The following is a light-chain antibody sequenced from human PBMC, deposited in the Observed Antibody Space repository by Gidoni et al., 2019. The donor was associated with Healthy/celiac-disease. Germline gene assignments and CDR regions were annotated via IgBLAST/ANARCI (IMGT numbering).Light chain of an antibody. CDR3: SSYAGSNNFEV. J-gene: IGLJ2*01. V-gene: IGLV2-8*01. CDR1: SSDVGGYNY. Sequence: QSALTQPPSASRSPGPSVTISCTGTSSDVGGYNYGSWYHQHPGKAPKLMIYEVSKRPSGVPDRFSGSKSGNTASLTVSGLQAEDEADYYCSSYAGSNNFEVFGGGTKLTVL. CDR2: EVS.